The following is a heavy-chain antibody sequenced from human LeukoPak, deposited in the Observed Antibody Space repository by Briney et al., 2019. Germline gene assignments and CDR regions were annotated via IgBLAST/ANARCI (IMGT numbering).Heavy chain of an antibody. J-gene: IGHJ4*02. CDR2: ISGSGGST. D-gene: IGHD2-2*01. CDR1: GFTFSSYA. V-gene: IGHV3-23*01. CDR3: AKDPGYCSSTSCYVYYFDY. Sequence: GGSLRLSCAASGFTFSSYAMGWVRQAPGKGLEWVSAISGSGGSTYYADSVKGRFTISRDNSKNTLYLQMNSLRAEDTAVYYCAKDPGYCSSTSCYVYYFDYWGQGTLVTVSS.